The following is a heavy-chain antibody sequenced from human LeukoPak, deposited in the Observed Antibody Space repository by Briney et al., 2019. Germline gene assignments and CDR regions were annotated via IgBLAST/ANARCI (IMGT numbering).Heavy chain of an antibody. D-gene: IGHD3-22*01. CDR2: INPNSGGT. CDR3: ARARRFYYDSSSCNNWFDP. J-gene: IGHJ5*02. CDR1: GYTFTGYY. V-gene: IGHV1-2*02. Sequence: ASVKVSCKASGYTFTGYYMHWLRQALGQGLEWMGWINPNSGGTNYAQKFQGRVTMTRDTSISTVYMELSRLRSDDTAVYYCARARRFYYDSSSCNNWFDPWGQGTLVTVSS.